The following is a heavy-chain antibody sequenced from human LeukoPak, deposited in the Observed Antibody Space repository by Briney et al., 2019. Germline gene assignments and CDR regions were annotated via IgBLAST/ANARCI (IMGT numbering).Heavy chain of an antibody. J-gene: IGHJ4*02. CDR2: IKQDGSEK. CDR1: GFTFSSHE. D-gene: IGHD6-13*01. CDR3: ARGRGGYSSSWLDY. V-gene: IGHV3-7*01. Sequence: PGGSLRLSCAASGFTFSSHEMNWVRQAPGKGLEWVANIKQDGSEKYYVDSVKGRFTISRDNAKNSLYLQMNSLRAEDTAVYYCARGRGGYSSSWLDYWGQGTLVTVSS.